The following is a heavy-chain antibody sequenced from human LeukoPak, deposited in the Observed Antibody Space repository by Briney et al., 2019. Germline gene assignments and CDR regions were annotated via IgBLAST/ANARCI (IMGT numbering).Heavy chain of an antibody. D-gene: IGHD5-24*01. CDR2: IYYSGST. V-gene: IGHV4-30-4*01. CDR1: GGSISSGDYY. Sequence: SQTLSLTCTVSGGSISSGDYYWSWIRQPPGKGLEWIGYIYYSGSTNYNPSLKSRVTISVDTSKNQFSLKLRSVTAADTAVYYCARLRAGYNTFRFDYWGQGTLVTVSS. J-gene: IGHJ4*02. CDR3: ARLRAGYNTFRFDY.